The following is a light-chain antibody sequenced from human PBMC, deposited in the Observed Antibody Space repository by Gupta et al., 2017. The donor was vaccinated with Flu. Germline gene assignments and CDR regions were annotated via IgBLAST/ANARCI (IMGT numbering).Light chain of an antibody. CDR1: QSISSN. Sequence: DIVLTPSPVTLSVSPGERATLSCRASQSISSNVAWYHQKPGQAPRVLIYEASTRATGIPARFSGSGSGTEFALTISSLQSEDFAVYYCQQYNTWPYSFGQGTKMEIK. CDR3: QQYNTWPYS. J-gene: IGKJ2*03. CDR2: EAS. V-gene: IGKV3-15*01.